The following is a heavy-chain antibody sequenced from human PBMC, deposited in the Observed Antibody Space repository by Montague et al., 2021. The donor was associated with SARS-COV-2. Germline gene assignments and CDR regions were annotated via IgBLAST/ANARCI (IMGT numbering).Heavy chain of an antibody. J-gene: IGHJ4*02. CDR2: MHFTGKT. D-gene: IGHD3-10*01. Sequence: SETLSLTCSVSGDSNTNHYWSWIRQPAGKGLEWIGRMHFTGKTNFSPFFSSRLTMSADTSKNQFSLKLSSVTAADTAIYFCARDRFDFGAGRQGTIDFWGQGTLVTVSS. CDR1: GDSNTNHY. V-gene: IGHV4-4*07. CDR3: ARDRFDFGAGRQGTIDF.